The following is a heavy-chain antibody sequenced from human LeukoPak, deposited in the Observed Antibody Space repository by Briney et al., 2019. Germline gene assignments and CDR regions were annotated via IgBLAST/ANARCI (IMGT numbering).Heavy chain of an antibody. Sequence: PGGSLRLSCAASGFTFSNYEMNWVRQAPGKGLEWVSYISSSGSTIYYADSVKGRFTISRDNAKNSLYLQMNSLRAEDTAVYYCAKDRPYYDSSGYWEWGQGTLVTVSS. CDR1: GFTFSNYE. CDR3: AKDRPYYDSSGYWE. D-gene: IGHD3-22*01. V-gene: IGHV3-48*03. CDR2: ISSSGSTI. J-gene: IGHJ4*02.